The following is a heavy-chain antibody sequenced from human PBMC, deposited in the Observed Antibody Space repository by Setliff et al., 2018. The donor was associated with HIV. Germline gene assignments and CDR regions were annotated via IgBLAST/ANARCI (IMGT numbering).Heavy chain of an antibody. D-gene: IGHD3-3*01. CDR1: GGSISSSNYC. CDR2: IYYSGST. CDR3: ARADYDVWSAYPDAFDI. V-gene: IGHV4-39*01. J-gene: IGHJ3*02. Sequence: SETLSLTCTVSGGSISSSNYCSGWTRQSPGKGLEWIGSIYYSGSTYYNSSLKSRVTISVDTSKNQFSLKVNSVTAADTAVYYCARADYDVWSAYPDAFDIWGQGTMVTVSS.